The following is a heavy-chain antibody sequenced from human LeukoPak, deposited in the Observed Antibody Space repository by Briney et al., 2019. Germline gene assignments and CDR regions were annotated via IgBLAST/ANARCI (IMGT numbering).Heavy chain of an antibody. CDR2: IKQDGSEK. D-gene: IGHD3-10*01. V-gene: IGHV3-7*01. CDR1: GFTVSGNY. J-gene: IGHJ6*03. CDR3: ARGLRGGFGPQSYYYYYYYMDV. Sequence: QPGGSLRLSCATSGFTVSGNYMTWVRQAPGKGLEWVANIKQDGSEKYYVDSVKGRFTISRDNAKNSLYLQMNSLRAEDTAVYYCARGLRGGFGPQSYYYYYYYMDVWGKGTTVTVSS.